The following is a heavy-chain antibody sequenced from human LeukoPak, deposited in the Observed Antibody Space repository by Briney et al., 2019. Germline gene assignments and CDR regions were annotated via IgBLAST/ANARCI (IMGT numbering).Heavy chain of an antibody. D-gene: IGHD2-15*01. J-gene: IGHJ5*02. Sequence: SETLSLTCTVSGGSVSRGSYCWSWIRQPPGKGLEWIGYIYYSGSTNYNPSLKSRVTISVDTSKNQFSLRLSSVTAADTAVYYCARDPRSSGYCSGGSCSDWFDPWGQGTLVTVSS. CDR1: GGSVSRGSYC. CDR3: ARDPRSSGYCSGGSCSDWFDP. V-gene: IGHV4-61*01. CDR2: IYYSGST.